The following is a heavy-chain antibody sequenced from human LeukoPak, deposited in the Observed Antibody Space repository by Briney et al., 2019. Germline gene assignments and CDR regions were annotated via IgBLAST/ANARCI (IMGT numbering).Heavy chain of an antibody. CDR2: IYHSGST. CDR1: GGSISNSNW. D-gene: IGHD4-17*01. CDR3: ARLREDFDAFDI. V-gene: IGHV4-4*02. Sequence: SGTLSLTCAVSGGSISNSNWWSWVRQPPGKGLEWIGEIYHSGSTNYNPSLKSRVTISVDKFKSHFSLKLTSVTAADTAVYYCARLREDFDAFDIWGQGTMVTVSS. J-gene: IGHJ3*02.